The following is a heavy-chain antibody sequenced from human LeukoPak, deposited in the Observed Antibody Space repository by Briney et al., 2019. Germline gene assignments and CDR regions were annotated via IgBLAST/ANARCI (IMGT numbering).Heavy chain of an antibody. Sequence: PSETLSLTCAVSGYSISSGYYWGWIRQPPGKGLEWIGSIYRSGSTYYNPSLKSRVTISVDTSKNQFSLKLSSVTAADTAVYYCARRIGQGPGSYYPDYWGQGTLVTVSS. CDR3: ARRIGQGPGSYYPDY. D-gene: IGHD3-10*01. CDR1: GYSISSGYY. CDR2: IYRSGST. V-gene: IGHV4-38-2*01. J-gene: IGHJ4*02.